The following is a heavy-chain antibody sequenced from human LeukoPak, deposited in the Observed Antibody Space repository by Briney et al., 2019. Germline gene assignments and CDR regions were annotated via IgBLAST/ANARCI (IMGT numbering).Heavy chain of an antibody. CDR2: INHSGST. Sequence: SETLSLTCAVYGGSFSGYYWSWIRQPPGKGLEWIGEINHSGSTNYNPSLKSRVTISVDTSKNQFSLKLSSVTAADTAVYYCARRRYALYSSGWFNWFDPWGQGTLVTVSS. CDR1: GGSFSGYY. J-gene: IGHJ5*02. D-gene: IGHD6-19*01. V-gene: IGHV4-34*01. CDR3: ARRRYALYSSGWFNWFDP.